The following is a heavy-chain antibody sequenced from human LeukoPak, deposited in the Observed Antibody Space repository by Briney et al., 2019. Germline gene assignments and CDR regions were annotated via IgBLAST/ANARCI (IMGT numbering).Heavy chain of an antibody. CDR3: ARQRWEQWLVPFDP. CDR2: IYYSGST. V-gene: IGHV4-59*08. D-gene: IGHD6-19*01. J-gene: IGHJ5*02. CDR1: GGSISSYY. Sequence: SETLSLTCAVSGGSISSYYWSWIRQPPAKGLQWIGYIYYSGSTNYNPSLKSRVTISVDTSKNQFSLKLSSVTAADTAVYYCARQRWEQWLVPFDPWGQGALVAVSP.